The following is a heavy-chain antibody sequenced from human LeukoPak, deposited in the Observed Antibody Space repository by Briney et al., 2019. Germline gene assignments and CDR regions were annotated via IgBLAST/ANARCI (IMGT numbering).Heavy chain of an antibody. D-gene: IGHD3-22*01. V-gene: IGHV3-7*03. Sequence: GGSLRLSCAASQFTFSNYWMSWVRQAPGKGLEWVASIKQDESEKYYEDSVKGRFTISRDNAKNSVSLQMGSLRVEDTAVYFCAYLDSSGFYYGRLRYWGQGTPVTVSS. CDR2: IKQDESEK. CDR3: AYLDSSGFYYGRLRY. J-gene: IGHJ4*02. CDR1: QFTFSNYW.